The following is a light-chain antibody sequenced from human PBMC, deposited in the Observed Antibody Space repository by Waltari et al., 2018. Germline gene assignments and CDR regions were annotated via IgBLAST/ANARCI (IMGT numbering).Light chain of an antibody. Sequence: QSALTQPPSASGSPGQSVTISCTGTSSDVGGFNYVSWYQQNPGKVPKLMIYEVTKRPSGVPERCSGSKSGNTASLTVSGLQTEDEADYYCSSYAGGSWVFGGGTKLTVL. CDR2: EVT. CDR1: SSDVGGFNY. CDR3: SSYAGGSWV. V-gene: IGLV2-8*01. J-gene: IGLJ3*02.